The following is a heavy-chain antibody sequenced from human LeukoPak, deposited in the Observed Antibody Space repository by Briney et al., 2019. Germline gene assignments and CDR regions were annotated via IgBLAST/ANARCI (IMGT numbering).Heavy chain of an antibody. D-gene: IGHD3-22*01. CDR2: IKSDGKT. CDR1: GFTFSRYW. V-gene: IGHV3-74*01. CDR3: ARAPSEVGGYYPEYFRH. J-gene: IGHJ1*01. Sequence: GGSLRLSCEASGFTFSRYWMHWVRQAPGKGLVWVSRIKSDGKTNYADSVKGRFTTSRDNAENTVSLQMDSLRAEDTGVYYCARAPSEVGGYYPEYFRHWGQGTLVTVSS.